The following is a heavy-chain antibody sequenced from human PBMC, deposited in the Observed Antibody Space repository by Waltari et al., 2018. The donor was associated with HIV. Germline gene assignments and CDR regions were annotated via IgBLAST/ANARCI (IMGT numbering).Heavy chain of an antibody. CDR1: SYTFTSDG. D-gene: IGHD3-22*01. J-gene: IGHJ3*02. V-gene: IGHV1-18*01. Sequence: QVQLGQPGAEVKKPGGSVKVSCRASSYTFTSDGINWVRQASGQGVEWMGWRKGYNGKTKKDQNVLVRGTMTTDTAPTTAYMELTSLRSDYTAVYYCAKDLAYYESSGYFSPGVVDIWGQGTMVTVSS. CDR2: RKGYNGKT. CDR3: AKDLAYYESSGYFSPGVVDI.